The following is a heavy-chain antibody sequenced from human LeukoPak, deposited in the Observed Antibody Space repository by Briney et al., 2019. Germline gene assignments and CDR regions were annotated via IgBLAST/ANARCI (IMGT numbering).Heavy chain of an antibody. V-gene: IGHV3-48*02. D-gene: IGHD3-10*01. Sequence: PGGSLRLSCAASGFTCRAYSMNWVRQAPGKGLEWVSYISSSSSTIYYADSVKGRFTISRDNAKNSLYLQMNSLRDEDTAVYYCARGDGWFGELLNFDNWGQGTLVTVSS. CDR3: ARGDGWFGELLNFDN. J-gene: IGHJ4*02. CDR2: ISSSSSTI. CDR1: GFTCRAYS.